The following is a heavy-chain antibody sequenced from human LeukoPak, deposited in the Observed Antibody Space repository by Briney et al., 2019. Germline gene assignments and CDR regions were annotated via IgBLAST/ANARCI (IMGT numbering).Heavy chain of an antibody. D-gene: IGHD3-10*01. Sequence: GGSLRLSCAASGFTFNSYGMHWVRQAPGKGLEWVAVIWYDGSNKYYADSVKGRFTISRDNSKNTLYLQMNSLRAEDTAVYYCARENTLLWFGEIDYWGHGTLVTVSS. V-gene: IGHV3-33*01. CDR2: IWYDGSNK. CDR1: GFTFNSYG. J-gene: IGHJ4*01. CDR3: ARENTLLWFGEIDY.